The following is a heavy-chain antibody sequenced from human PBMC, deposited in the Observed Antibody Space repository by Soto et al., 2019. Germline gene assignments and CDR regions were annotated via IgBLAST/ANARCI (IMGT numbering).Heavy chain of an antibody. Sequence: QDPLVQSGGEVKKPGASVKVSCKASGYSFTNYGITWVRQAPGQGFEWMGWISAYNGDTNYAQKLQGRVTMTTDAPTSTAYLELRSLRSDDTAVYYCARDRGVAPPVAGNTHYYYYMDVWGKGTTVTVSS. CDR3: ARDRGVAPPVAGNTHYYYYMDV. D-gene: IGHD6-19*01. CDR2: ISAYNGDT. V-gene: IGHV1-18*01. J-gene: IGHJ6*03. CDR1: GYSFTNYG.